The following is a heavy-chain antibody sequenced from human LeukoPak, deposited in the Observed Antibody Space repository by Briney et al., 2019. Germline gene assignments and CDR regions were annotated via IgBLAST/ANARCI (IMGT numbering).Heavy chain of an antibody. CDR2: IYSGGIT. Sequence: PGGSLRLSCAASGXSFSTYWMSWVRQAPGKGLEWVSLIYSGGITYYADSVKGRFTISRDNSKNTVYLQMNSLRAEDTAVYYCARYYYDSSGYPYYFDYWGQGTLVTVSS. J-gene: IGHJ4*02. D-gene: IGHD3-22*01. CDR3: ARYYYDSSGYPYYFDY. V-gene: IGHV3-53*01. CDR1: GXSFSTYW.